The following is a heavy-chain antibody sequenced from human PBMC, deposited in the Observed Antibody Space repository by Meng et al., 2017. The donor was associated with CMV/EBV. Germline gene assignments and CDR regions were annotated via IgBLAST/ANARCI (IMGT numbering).Heavy chain of an antibody. J-gene: IGHJ6*02. CDR3: AISTGGRGYYYGMDV. D-gene: IGHD2-8*02. Sequence: GGSLRLSCAASGFTFSSYAMSWVRQAPGKGLEWVSAISGSGGSTYYADSVKGRFTISRDNAKNTLYLQMNSLRAEDTAVYYCAISTGGRGYYYGMDVWGQGTTVTVSS. CDR1: GFTFSSYA. CDR2: ISGSGGST. V-gene: IGHV3-23*01.